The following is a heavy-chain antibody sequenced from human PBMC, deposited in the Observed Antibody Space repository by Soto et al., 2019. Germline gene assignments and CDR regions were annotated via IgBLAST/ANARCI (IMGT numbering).Heavy chain of an antibody. V-gene: IGHV2-5*02. CDR3: AHSVVAGLGYYFDY. J-gene: IGHJ4*02. Sequence: QITLKESGPPLVKPTQTLTLTCTFSGFSLGTTGVALAWFRQPPGKALGWLPLIYWDEDKGYSPFLKSRLTITKDTSKNQVVLTMTNMDPVDTATYYCAHSVVAGLGYYFDYWGQGTLVTVSS. D-gene: IGHD6-19*01. CDR2: IYWDEDK. CDR1: GFSLGTTGVA.